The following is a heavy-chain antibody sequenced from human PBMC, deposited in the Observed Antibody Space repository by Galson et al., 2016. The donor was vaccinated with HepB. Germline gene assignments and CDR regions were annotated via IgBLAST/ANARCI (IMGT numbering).Heavy chain of an antibody. CDR2: IYLGGSA. CDR1: GGSVSSGSYY. CDR3: ARFPFSGYDGANWIDP. D-gene: IGHD5-12*01. Sequence: TLSLTCTVSGGSVSSGSYYWGWIRQPAGRGLEWIGHIYLGGSASYNPSLKSRVTISYDPSKNQFSLKMSSVTAEDTAIYYCARFPFSGYDGANWIDPWGQGALVTVSS. V-gene: IGHV4-61*09. J-gene: IGHJ5*02.